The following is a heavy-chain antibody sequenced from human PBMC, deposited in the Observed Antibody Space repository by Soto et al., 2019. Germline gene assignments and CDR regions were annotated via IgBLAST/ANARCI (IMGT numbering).Heavy chain of an antibody. V-gene: IGHV1-46*01. D-gene: IGHD2-15*01. Sequence: QVQLVQSGAEVKKPGASVKVSCKASGYTFTSYYMHWVRQAPGQGLEWMGIINPSGGSTSYAQKFQVRVTTTRDASTSTVYMELSSLRSADKAVDYCATTSARLIVAVVAEGGMDVWGQGTTVTVSS. CDR1: GYTFTSYY. CDR3: ATTSARLIVAVVAEGGMDV. CDR2: INPSGGST. J-gene: IGHJ6*02.